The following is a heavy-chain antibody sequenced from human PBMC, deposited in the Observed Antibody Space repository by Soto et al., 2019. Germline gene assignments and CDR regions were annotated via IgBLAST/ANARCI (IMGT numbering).Heavy chain of an antibody. D-gene: IGHD3-22*01. CDR3: ARVDYYDSSGYRDY. CDR1: GGSISSGDYY. J-gene: IGHJ4*02. V-gene: IGHV4-30-4*01. CDR2: IYYSGST. Sequence: LSLICTVSGGSISSGDYYWSWIRQPPGKGLEWIGYIYYSGSTYYNPSLKSRVTISVDTSKNQFSLKLSSVTAADTAVYYCARVDYYDSSGYRDYWGQGXLVTVYS.